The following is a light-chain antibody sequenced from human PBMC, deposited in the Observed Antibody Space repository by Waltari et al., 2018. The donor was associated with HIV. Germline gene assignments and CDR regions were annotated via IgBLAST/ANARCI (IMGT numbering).Light chain of an antibody. CDR1: QDISNY. CDR3: QQYDNLPLT. Sequence: DIQLTQSPSSLYASVGDRVTITCQASQDISNYLNWYQQKPGKAPKLLIYDASNLETGAPSRFSGSGSGTDFTFTISSLQPEDIATYYCQQYDNLPLTFGGGTKVEIK. J-gene: IGKJ4*01. V-gene: IGKV1-33*01. CDR2: DAS.